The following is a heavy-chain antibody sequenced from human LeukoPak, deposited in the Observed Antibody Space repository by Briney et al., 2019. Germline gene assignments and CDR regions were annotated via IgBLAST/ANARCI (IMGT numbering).Heavy chain of an antibody. CDR2: IYYSGST. CDR3: ARGARGYLLNYFDY. V-gene: IGHV4-59*01. D-gene: IGHD3-22*01. CDR1: GGSISSYH. Sequence: SETLSLTCTVSGGSISSYHWSWIRQPPGKGLEWIGYIYYSGSTNYNPSLKSRVTISVDTSKNQFSLKLSSVTAADTAVYYCARGARGYLLNYFDYWGQGTLVTVSS. J-gene: IGHJ4*02.